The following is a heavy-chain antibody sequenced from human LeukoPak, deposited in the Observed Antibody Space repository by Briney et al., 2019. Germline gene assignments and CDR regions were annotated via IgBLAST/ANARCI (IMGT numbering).Heavy chain of an antibody. J-gene: IGHJ5*02. D-gene: IGHD6-19*01. CDR3: ARHNGPISSGWLRRNRNGFDP. CDR1: GGSISSYY. Sequence: SETLSLTCTVSGGSISSYYWSWIRQPPGKGLEWIGYMSYSRSRSINYNPSLKSRLTISVDTSKNQFSLKLSSVTAADTAVYYCARHNGPISSGWLRRNRNGFDPWGQGTLVTVSS. V-gene: IGHV4-59*08. CDR2: MSYSRSRSI.